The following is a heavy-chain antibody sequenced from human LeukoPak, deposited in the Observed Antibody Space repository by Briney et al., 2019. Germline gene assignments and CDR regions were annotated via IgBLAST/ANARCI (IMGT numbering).Heavy chain of an antibody. CDR1: GGTFSSYT. CDR3: ARDYSSAWWFDF. CDR2: IIPILGIA. Sequence: GASVKVSRKASGGTFSSYTISWVRQAPGQGLEWMGGIIPILGIANYAQKFQGRVTITADKSTSTAYMELSSLRSEDTAVYYCARDYSSAWWFDFWGQGTLVTVSS. D-gene: IGHD6-19*01. J-gene: IGHJ4*02. V-gene: IGHV1-69*10.